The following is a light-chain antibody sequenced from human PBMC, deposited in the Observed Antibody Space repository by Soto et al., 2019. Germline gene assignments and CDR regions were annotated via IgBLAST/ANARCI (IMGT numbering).Light chain of an antibody. CDR2: EVS. V-gene: IGLV2-14*01. CDR3: SSYTSSSPLV. Sequence: QSVLPQPASVSGSPGQSITISCTGTSSDVGGYNYVSWYQQHPGKAPKLMIYEVSNRPSGVSNRFSGSKSGNTASLTISGLQAEDEADYYCSSYTSSSPLVFGGGTKLTVL. CDR1: SSDVGGYNY. J-gene: IGLJ3*02.